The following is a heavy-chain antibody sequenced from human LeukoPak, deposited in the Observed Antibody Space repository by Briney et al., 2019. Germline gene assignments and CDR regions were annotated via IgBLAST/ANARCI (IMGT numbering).Heavy chain of an antibody. V-gene: IGHV4-59*01. CDR2: IYYSGST. Sequence: SETLSLTCTVSGGSISSYYWRWIRQPPGRGLEWIGYIYYSGSTNYNPSLKSRVPISVDQTKTQFSLKLSSLSAAAPAVYYLARETVRRLTVTPYYYYMDVWGKGTTVTVSS. J-gene: IGHJ6*03. CDR1: GGSISSYY. CDR3: ARETVRRLTVTPYYYYMDV. D-gene: IGHD4-11*01.